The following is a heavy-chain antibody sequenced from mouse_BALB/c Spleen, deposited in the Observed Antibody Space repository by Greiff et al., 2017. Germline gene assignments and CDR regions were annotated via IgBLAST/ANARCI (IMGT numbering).Heavy chain of an antibody. Sequence: EVKLVESGGGLVQPGGSLRLSCATSGFTFTDYYMSWVRQPPGKALEWLGFIRNKANGYTTEYSASVKGRFTISRDNSQIILYLQMNTLRAEDSATYYCARDGDLYGAMDYWGQGTSVTVSS. D-gene: IGHD1-1*01. CDR1: GFTFTDYY. V-gene: IGHV7-3*02. CDR2: IRNKANGYTT. J-gene: IGHJ4*01. CDR3: ARDGDLYGAMDY.